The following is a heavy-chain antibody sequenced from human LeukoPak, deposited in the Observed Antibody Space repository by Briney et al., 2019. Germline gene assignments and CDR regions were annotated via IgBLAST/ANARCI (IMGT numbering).Heavy chain of an antibody. J-gene: IGHJ3*02. CDR3: ARQLRSFANPGAFDI. D-gene: IGHD2/OR15-2a*01. V-gene: IGHV4-30-4*01. Sequence: PSETLSLTCTVSGGSISSGDYFWTWVRQRPGKGLEWLGFIDYSGDTYYNPPLKSRLAISADTSKNQFSLKVTSVTAADTAVYYCARQLRSFANPGAFDIWGQGTTVTVSS. CDR2: IDYSGDT. CDR1: GGSISSGDYF.